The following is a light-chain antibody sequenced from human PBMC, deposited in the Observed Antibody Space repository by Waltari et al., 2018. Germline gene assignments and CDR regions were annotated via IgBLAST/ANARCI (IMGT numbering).Light chain of an antibody. J-gene: IGKJ1*01. V-gene: IGKV1-5*03. Sequence: DVQMTQSPSTLSASVGARVTLTCRASQSISNWLAWYQQKPGKAPKVLIYKASNLESGVPSRFSGSGSGTEFTLTISSLQPDDCATYYCQQYSTYSRTFGQGTKVEIK. CDR3: QQYSTYSRT. CDR1: QSISNW. CDR2: KAS.